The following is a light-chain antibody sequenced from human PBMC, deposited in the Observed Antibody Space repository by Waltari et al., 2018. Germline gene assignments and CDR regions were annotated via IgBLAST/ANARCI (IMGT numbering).Light chain of an antibody. CDR1: ESISNY. Sequence: DIRMTQSPSSLSASVGDRVTITCRASESISNYLNWYQQKPGRAPKLLIYTASSLESDVPARFSASGYGTDFTLTIRGLQPEDFATYYCQQSYLTLYTFGQGTKLEIK. V-gene: IGKV1-39*01. CDR2: TAS. CDR3: QQSYLTLYT. J-gene: IGKJ2*01.